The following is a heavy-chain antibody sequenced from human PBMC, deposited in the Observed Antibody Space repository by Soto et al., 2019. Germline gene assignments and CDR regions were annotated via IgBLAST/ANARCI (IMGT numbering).Heavy chain of an antibody. CDR2: INHSGST. J-gene: IGHJ6*02. CDR1: GGSFSGYY. Sequence: PSETLSLTCAVYGGSFSGYYWSWIRQPPGKGLEWIGEINHSGSTNYNPSLKSRVTISVDTSKNQFSLKLSSVTAADTAVYYCARVVVAAFPYYYYGMDVWGQGTTVTVSS. D-gene: IGHD2-15*01. CDR3: ARVVVAAFPYYYYGMDV. V-gene: IGHV4-34*01.